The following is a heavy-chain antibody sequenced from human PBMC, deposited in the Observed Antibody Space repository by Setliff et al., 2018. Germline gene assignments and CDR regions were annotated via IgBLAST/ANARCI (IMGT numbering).Heavy chain of an antibody. J-gene: IGHJ4*02. Sequence: SETLSLTCTVSGGSTSSYYWSWIRQPPGKGLEWIGYICYSGSTNYNPSLKSRVTISVDTSKNQFSLKLSSVTAADTAVYYCARGGPEYSSSYFDYWGQGTLVTVSS. V-gene: IGHV4-59*01. D-gene: IGHD6-6*01. CDR1: GGSTSSYY. CDR2: ICYSGST. CDR3: ARGGPEYSSSYFDY.